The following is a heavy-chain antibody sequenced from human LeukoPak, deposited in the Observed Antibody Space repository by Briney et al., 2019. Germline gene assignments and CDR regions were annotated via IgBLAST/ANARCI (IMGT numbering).Heavy chain of an antibody. V-gene: IGHV4-59*12. D-gene: IGHD3-10*01. Sequence: SETLSLTCTVSGGSISSYYWSWIRQPPGKGLEWIGYIYYSGSTNYNPSLKSRVTISVDTSKNQFSLKLSSVTAADTAVYYCARDSLDGSGSTVSWYFDLWGRGTLVTVSS. J-gene: IGHJ2*01. CDR2: IYYSGST. CDR1: GGSISSYY. CDR3: ARDSLDGSGSTVSWYFDL.